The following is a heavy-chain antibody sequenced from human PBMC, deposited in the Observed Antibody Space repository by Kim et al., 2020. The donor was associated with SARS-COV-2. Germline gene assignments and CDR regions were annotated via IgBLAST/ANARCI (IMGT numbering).Heavy chain of an antibody. Sequence: THYTPSRKSRVTIAVDTSKNQFSLKLSSVTAADTAVYYCARGFGVTSLGYWGQGTLVTVSS. V-gene: IGHV4-31*02. J-gene: IGHJ4*02. D-gene: IGHD3-10*01. CDR3: ARGFGVTSLGY. CDR2: T.